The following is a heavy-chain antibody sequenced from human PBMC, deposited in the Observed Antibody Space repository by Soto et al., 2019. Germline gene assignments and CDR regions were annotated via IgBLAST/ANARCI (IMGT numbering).Heavy chain of an antibody. J-gene: IGHJ4*02. CDR2: ISGSGGST. CDR3: ANLLTERYYFDY. CDR1: GFTFSSYA. Sequence: GGSLRLSCAASGFTFSSYAMSWVRQAPGKGLEWVSAISGSGGSTYYADSVKGRFTISRDNSKNTLYLQMNSLRAEDTAVYYCANLLTERYYFDYWGQGTLVTVSS. D-gene: IGHD3-16*01. V-gene: IGHV3-23*01.